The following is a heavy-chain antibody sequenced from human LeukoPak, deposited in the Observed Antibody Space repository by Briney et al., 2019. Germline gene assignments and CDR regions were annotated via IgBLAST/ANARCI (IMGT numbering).Heavy chain of an antibody. V-gene: IGHV1-46*01. Sequence: ASVKVSCKASGYTFTSYYMHWVRQAPGQGLEWMGIINPSGGSTSYAQKFQGRVTMTRDTSTSTVYMELSSLRSEDTAVYYCARDWPGSYPLYYFDYWGQGTLVTVSS. D-gene: IGHD1-26*01. CDR3: ARDWPGSYPLYYFDY. CDR1: GYTFTSYY. J-gene: IGHJ4*02. CDR2: INPSGGST.